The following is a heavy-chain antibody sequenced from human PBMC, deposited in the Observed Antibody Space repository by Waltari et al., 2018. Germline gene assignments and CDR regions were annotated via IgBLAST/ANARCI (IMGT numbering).Heavy chain of an antibody. Sequence: QVQLVQSGAEVKKPGASVKVSCKASGYTFTGYYMHWVRQAPGQGLEWMGWINPNSGGTNYAQKFQGRVTMTRDTSISTAYMELSRLRSDDTAVYYCARDVLGYCSSTSCLNWFDPWGQGTLVTVSS. CDR3: ARDVLGYCSSTSCLNWFDP. J-gene: IGHJ5*02. CDR1: GYTFTGYY. D-gene: IGHD2-2*01. CDR2: INPNSGGT. V-gene: IGHV1-2*02.